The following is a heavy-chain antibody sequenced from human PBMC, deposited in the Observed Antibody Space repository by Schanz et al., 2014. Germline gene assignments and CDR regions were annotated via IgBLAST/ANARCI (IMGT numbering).Heavy chain of an antibody. J-gene: IGHJ4*02. CDR1: GFGFDDYA. D-gene: IGHD4-17*01. Sequence: VHLVESGGGVVQPGRSLRLSCAASGFGFDDYAMSWVRQAPGKGLEWVSGINWNGGSTGYADSVKGRFTISRDNAKNSLYLQMNSLRAEDTALYYCARDAVTSVLTPGFYYWGQGTLVTVSS. CDR3: ARDAVTSVLTPGFYY. CDR2: INWNGGST. V-gene: IGHV3-20*04.